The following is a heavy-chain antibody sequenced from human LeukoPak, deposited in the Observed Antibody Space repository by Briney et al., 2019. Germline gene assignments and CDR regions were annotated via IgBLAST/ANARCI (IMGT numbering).Heavy chain of an antibody. CDR1: GFTVSSNY. CDR2: IYSGGST. V-gene: IGHV3-53*01. Sequence: GGSLRLSCAASGFTVSSNYMRWVRQAPGKGLEWVSVIYSGGSTYYADSVKGRFTISRDNSKNTLYLQMNSLRAEDTAVYYCARASSMVTATLYYYYGMDVWGQGTTVTVSS. D-gene: IGHD2-21*02. CDR3: ARASSMVTATLYYYYGMDV. J-gene: IGHJ6*02.